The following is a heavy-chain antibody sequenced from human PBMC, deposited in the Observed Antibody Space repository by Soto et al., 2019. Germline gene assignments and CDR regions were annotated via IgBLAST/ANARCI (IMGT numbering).Heavy chain of an antibody. V-gene: IGHV4-31*03. CDR2: IYYSGST. D-gene: IGHD5-18*01. J-gene: IGHJ4*02. CDR1: GGSISSGGYY. CDR3: ARDRAQLWFFDY. Sequence: PSETLSLTCTVSGGSISSGGYYWSWIRQHPGKGLEWIGYIYYSGSTYYNPSLKSRVTISVDTSKNQFSLKLSSVTAADTAVYYCARDRAQLWFFDYWGQGTLVTVS.